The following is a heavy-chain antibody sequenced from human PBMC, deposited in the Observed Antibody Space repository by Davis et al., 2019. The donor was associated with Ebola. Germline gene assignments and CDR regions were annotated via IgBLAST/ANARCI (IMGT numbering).Heavy chain of an antibody. CDR1: GYTFTNYY. Sequence: AASVKVSCKASGYTFTNYYMHWVRQAPGQGLEWMGMINPNDGRTIYAQKFQGRVTVTRDTSTSTVYLELSSLKFDDTAVYYCERGRYITTPALWGQGTLVTVSS. J-gene: IGHJ4*02. CDR3: ERGRYITTPAL. CDR2: INPNDGRT. V-gene: IGHV1-46*01. D-gene: IGHD2-15*01.